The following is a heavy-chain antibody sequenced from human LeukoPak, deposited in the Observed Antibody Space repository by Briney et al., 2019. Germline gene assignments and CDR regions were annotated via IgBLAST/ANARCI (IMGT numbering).Heavy chain of an antibody. CDR2: IYYSGST. D-gene: IGHD3-10*01. CDR3: ARGFSPLLWFGELFYYFDY. J-gene: IGHJ4*02. Sequence: TLSLTCTVSGGSISSGDCYWSWIRQPPGKGLEWIGYIYYSGSTYYNPSLKSRVTISVDTSKNQFSLKLSSVTAADTVVYYCARGFSPLLWFGELFYYFDYWGQGTLVTVSS. V-gene: IGHV4-30-4*01. CDR1: GGSISSGDCY.